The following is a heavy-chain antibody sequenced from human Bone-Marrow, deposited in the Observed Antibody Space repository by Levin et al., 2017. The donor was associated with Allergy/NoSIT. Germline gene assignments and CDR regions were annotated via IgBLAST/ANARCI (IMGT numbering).Heavy chain of an antibody. Sequence: GESLKISCKASGYTFTSYDINWVRQATGQGLEWMGWMNPNSGNTGYAQKFQGRVTMTRNTSISTAYMELSSLRSEDTAVYYCARGRFLEWLSYYYGMDVWGQGTTVTVSS. CDR1: GYTFTSYD. V-gene: IGHV1-8*01. J-gene: IGHJ6*02. D-gene: IGHD3-3*01. CDR3: ARGRFLEWLSYYYGMDV. CDR2: MNPNSGNT.